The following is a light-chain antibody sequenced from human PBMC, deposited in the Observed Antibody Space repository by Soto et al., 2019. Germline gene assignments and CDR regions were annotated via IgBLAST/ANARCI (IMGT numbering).Light chain of an antibody. CDR2: EVS. V-gene: IGKV2D-29*01. J-gene: IGKJ4*01. CDR1: QSLLHTDGKDH. Sequence: VLSQTPLSLSVTPGQPASISCRSNQSLLHTDGKDHLYWFLQNPDQPPQPQIYEVSNRFSGVTERFSGSGSGTDFTLNISRLEAEDVGVYYCMQSTYLPLTFGGGTKVDIK. CDR3: MQSTYLPLT.